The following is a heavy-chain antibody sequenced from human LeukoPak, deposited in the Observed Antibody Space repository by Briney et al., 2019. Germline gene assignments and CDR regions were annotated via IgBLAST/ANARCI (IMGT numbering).Heavy chain of an antibody. CDR1: GFTFSTYA. D-gene: IGHD3-22*01. V-gene: IGHV3-23*01. J-gene: IGHJ4*02. CDR3: AKYYYDSSGYYDAAPLDS. CDR2: ISGSGYST. Sequence: GGSLRLSCAASGFTFSTYAMSWVRQAPGKGLEWVSSISGSGYSTYYADSVEGRFTISRDNFKSTLFLRMISLRAEDTAVYSCAKYYYDSSGYYDAAPLDSWGQGTLVTVFS.